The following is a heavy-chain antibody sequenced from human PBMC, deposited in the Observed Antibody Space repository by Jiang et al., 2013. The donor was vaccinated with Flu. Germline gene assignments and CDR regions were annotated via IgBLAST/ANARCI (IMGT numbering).Heavy chain of an antibody. Sequence: GPGLVKPSETLSLACTVSGGSIRSYYWSWIRQPPGKGLEWIGYIYHSGSSNYNPSLKSRVTISADTSKNQVSLKLSSVTATDTAVYYCARRDNWSDPDDYWGQGTLVTVSS. V-gene: IGHV4-59*08. CDR2: IYHSGSS. CDR1: GGSIRSYY. D-gene: IGHD1-20*01. J-gene: IGHJ4*02. CDR3: ARRDNWSDPDDY.